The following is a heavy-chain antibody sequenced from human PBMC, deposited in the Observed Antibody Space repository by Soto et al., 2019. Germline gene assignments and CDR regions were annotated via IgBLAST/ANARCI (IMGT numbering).Heavy chain of an antibody. CDR2: IKQDGTEK. J-gene: IGHJ6*02. CDR3: ARARDYGDYYYYYGMDV. D-gene: IGHD4-17*01. CDR1: GFTFNNYW. Sequence: EVQLVESGGGLVQSGGSLRLSCAASGFTFNNYWMSWVRQAPGKGLEWVANIKQDGTEKHSVDSLKGRFTISRDNSKNTLYLQMNSLRAEDTGVYYCARARDYGDYYYYYGMDVWGQGTTVTVSS. V-gene: IGHV3-7*04.